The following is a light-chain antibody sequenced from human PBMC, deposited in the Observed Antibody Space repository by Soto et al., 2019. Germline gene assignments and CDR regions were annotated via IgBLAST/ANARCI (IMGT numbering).Light chain of an antibody. CDR3: QQLKRYPLS. Sequence: IQLTQSPSSLSASVGDRVTITCRASQGISSYLAWYQQKPGKVPKLLISAASTLQSGVPSRFSGSGSGTDFTLTISSLHPEDFATYYCQQLKRYPLSFGGGTKVEIK. V-gene: IGKV1-9*01. CDR2: AAS. CDR1: QGISSY. J-gene: IGKJ4*01.